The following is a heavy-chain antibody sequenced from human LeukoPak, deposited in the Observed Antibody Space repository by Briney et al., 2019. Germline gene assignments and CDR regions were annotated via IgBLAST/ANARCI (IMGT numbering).Heavy chain of an antibody. Sequence: PSETLSLTCAVYGGSFSGYYWSWIRQPPGKGLEWIGEINHSGSTNYNPSLKSRVTISVDTSKSQFSLKLSSVTGADTAVYYCASSRSKLRYFDYWGQGTLVTVSS. J-gene: IGHJ4*02. V-gene: IGHV4-34*01. D-gene: IGHD3-10*01. CDR2: INHSGST. CDR1: GGSFSGYY. CDR3: ASSRSKLRYFDY.